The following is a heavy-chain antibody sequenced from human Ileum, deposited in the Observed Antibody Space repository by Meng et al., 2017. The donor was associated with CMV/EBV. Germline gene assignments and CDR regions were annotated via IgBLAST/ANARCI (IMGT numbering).Heavy chain of an antibody. J-gene: IGHJ4*02. CDR3: ARGPGASTREGFDY. CDR2: FYSSDTY. V-gene: IGHV4-4*07. D-gene: IGHD1-26*01. Sequence: QVQLPDPWPGLVKPSWTLSLTCTVSGCSVNNYYWSWIRQSAGKGLEWIGRFYSSDTYNYHPSLDSRVTMSLDTSKNQFSLNLRSVTAADTATYYCARGPGASTREGFDYWGLGTLVTVSS. CDR1: GCSVNNYY.